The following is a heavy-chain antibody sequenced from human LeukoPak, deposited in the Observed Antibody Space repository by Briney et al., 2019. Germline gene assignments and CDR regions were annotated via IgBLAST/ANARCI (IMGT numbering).Heavy chain of an antibody. J-gene: IGHJ4*02. V-gene: IGHV4-39*07. CDR2: IYYSGST. Sequence: SETLSLTCTVSGGSISSSSYYWGWIRQPPGKGLEWIGSIYYSGSTYYNPSLKSRVTISVDTSKNQFSLKLSSVTAADTAVYYCARERRALGRVPPRGFDYWGQGTLVTVSS. D-gene: IGHD2-2*01. CDR1: GGSISSSSYY. CDR3: ARERRALGRVPPRGFDY.